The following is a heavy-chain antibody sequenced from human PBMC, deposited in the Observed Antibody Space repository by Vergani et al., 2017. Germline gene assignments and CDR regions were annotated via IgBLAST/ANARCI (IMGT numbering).Heavy chain of an antibody. CDR3: ARARGPGDAFDT. J-gene: IGHJ3*02. D-gene: IGHD5-24*01. CDR2: IYYSGST. V-gene: IGHV4-59*01. Sequence: QVQLQESGPGLVKPSETLSLTCTVSGGSISSYYWSWIRQPPGKGLEWIGYIYYSGSTNYNPSLKSRVTISVDTSKNQFSLKLSSVTAADTAVYYCARARGPGDAFDTWGQGTMVTVSS. CDR1: GGSISSYY.